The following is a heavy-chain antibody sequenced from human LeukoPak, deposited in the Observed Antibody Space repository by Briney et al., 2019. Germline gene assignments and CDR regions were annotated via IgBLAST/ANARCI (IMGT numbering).Heavy chain of an antibody. CDR3: ARDGCSGGSCYWDYYYGMDV. CDR1: GYSFTSYW. J-gene: IGHJ6*02. CDR2: FYPGDSDT. Sequence: GESLKIPCKGSGYSFTSYWIGWVLQVPGKGRDWMLIFYPGDSDTRYSPPLKGQVTISADKSISTAYLQWSSLKASDTAMYYCARDGCSGGSCYWDYYYGMDVWGQGTTVTVSS. D-gene: IGHD2-15*01. V-gene: IGHV5-51*01.